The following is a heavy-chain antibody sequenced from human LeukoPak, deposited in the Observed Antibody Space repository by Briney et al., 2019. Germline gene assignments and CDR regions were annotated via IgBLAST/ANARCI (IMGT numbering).Heavy chain of an antibody. CDR2: ISYDGSNK. D-gene: IGHD3-22*01. CDR1: GHTFINAY. Sequence: PGGSLRLSCAVSGHTFINAYMNWVRQAPGKGLEWVAVISYDGSNKYYADSVKGRFTISRDNSKNTLYLQMNSLRAEDTAVYYCAKWSYYDSWGYFDYWGQGTLGTVS. V-gene: IGHV3-30*18. CDR3: AKWSYYDSWGYFDY. J-gene: IGHJ4*02.